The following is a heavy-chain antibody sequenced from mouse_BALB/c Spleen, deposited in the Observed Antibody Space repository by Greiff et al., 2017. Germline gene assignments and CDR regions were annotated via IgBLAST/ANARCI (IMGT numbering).Heavy chain of an antibody. CDR2: ISSGGST. CDR3: AREGEYGNYYAMDY. Sequence: EVKLMESGGGLVKPGGSLKLSCAASGFTFSSYAMSWVRQTPEKRLEWVASISSGGSTYYPDSVKGRFTISRDNARNILYLQMSSLRSEDTAMYYCAREGEYGNYYAMDYWGQGTSVTVS. D-gene: IGHD2-10*02. V-gene: IGHV5-6-5*01. J-gene: IGHJ4*01. CDR1: GFTFSSYA.